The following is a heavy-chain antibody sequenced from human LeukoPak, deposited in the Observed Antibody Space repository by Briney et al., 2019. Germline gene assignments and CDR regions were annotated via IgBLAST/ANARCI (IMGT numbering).Heavy chain of an antibody. V-gene: IGHV1-2*06. CDR1: GYTFTGYS. D-gene: IGHD5-24*01. CDR2: ISPDSGGTGYVR. CDR3: AKDKMGSIDY. Sequence: ASVKVSCKTSGYTFTGYSIQWIRQAPGQGLEWMGRISPDSGGTGYVRDYAQRFRGRVTLTWDTSISTAYIDLSGLSSDDTALYYCAKDKMGSIDYWGQGSLVTVSS. J-gene: IGHJ4*02.